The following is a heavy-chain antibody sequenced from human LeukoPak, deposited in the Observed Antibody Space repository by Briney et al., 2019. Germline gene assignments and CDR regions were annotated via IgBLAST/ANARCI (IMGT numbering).Heavy chain of an antibody. CDR1: GFTINKYA. CDR3: ARERYSDPTDDAFDI. J-gene: IGHJ3*02. D-gene: IGHD4-17*01. V-gene: IGHV3-64*01. CDR2: ISSNGGTT. Sequence: AGSLRLSCAASGFTINKYAIHWVRQAPGKGLEYVSGISSNGGTTYYANSVKGRFTLSRDNYKNTLYLQMGSLGAEDMAVYYCARERYSDPTDDAFDIWGQGTMVTVSS.